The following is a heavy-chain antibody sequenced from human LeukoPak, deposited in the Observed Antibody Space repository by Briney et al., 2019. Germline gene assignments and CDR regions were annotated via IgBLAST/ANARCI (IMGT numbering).Heavy chain of an antibody. V-gene: IGHV3-23*01. D-gene: IGHD5-18*01. J-gene: IGHJ4*02. Sequence: PGGSLRLPCAASGFTFSSYAMSWVRQAPGKGLEWVSASSGSGGSTYYADSVKGRFTISRDNSKNTLYLQMNSLRAEDTAVYYYAEKTWIQAPYDYWGQGTLVTVSS. CDR3: AEKTWIQAPYDY. CDR2: SSGSGGST. CDR1: GFTFSSYA.